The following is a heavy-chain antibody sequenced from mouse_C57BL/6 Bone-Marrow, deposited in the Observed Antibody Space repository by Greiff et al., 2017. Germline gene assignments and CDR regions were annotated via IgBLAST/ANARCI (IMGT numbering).Heavy chain of an antibody. CDR3: ARDGWVGNFDY. V-gene: IGHV5-16*01. CDR1: GFTFSDYY. CDR2: INYDGSST. J-gene: IGHJ2*01. Sequence: EVQRVESEGGLVQPGSSMKLSCTASGFTFSDYYMAWVRQVPEKGLEWVANINYDGSSTYYLDSLKSRFIISRDNAKNILYLQMSSLKSEDTATYYCARDGWVGNFDYWGQGTTLTVSS. D-gene: IGHD1-1*02.